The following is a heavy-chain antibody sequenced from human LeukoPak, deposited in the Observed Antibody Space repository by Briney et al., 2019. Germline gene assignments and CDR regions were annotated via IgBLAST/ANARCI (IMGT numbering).Heavy chain of an antibody. J-gene: IGHJ4*02. CDR3: ARQDYDFWSGYYTSRGFDY. V-gene: IGHV4-30-4*01. CDR1: GGSISSGDYY. D-gene: IGHD3-3*01. CDR2: IYYSGST. Sequence: MASETLSLTCTVSGGSISSGDYYWSWIRQPPGKGLEWIGYIYYSGSTYYNPSLKSRVTISVDTSKNQFSLKLSSVTAADTAVYYCARQDYDFWSGYYTSRGFDYWGQGTLVTVSS.